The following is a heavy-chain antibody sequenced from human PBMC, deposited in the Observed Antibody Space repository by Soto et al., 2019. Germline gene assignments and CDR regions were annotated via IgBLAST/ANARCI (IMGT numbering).Heavy chain of an antibody. J-gene: IGHJ2*01. Sequence: GTLSLPCTVSGVSTTSYYRCWIPQPPGKGLEWLGYIYYSGTTDDNPSLKSRVTISVDTSKHQFSLKLSSVIAAYTAVYYGARMGLVGPYWYFERWGRGTRVT. CDR2: IYYSGTT. CDR3: ARMGLVGPYWYFER. CDR1: GVSTTSYY. D-gene: IGHD1-26*01. V-gene: IGHV4-59*01.